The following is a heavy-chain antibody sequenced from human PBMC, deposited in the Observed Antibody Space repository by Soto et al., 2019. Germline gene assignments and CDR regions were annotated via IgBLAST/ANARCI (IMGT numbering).Heavy chain of an antibody. V-gene: IGHV3-21*06. CDR1: GFTFSSYS. D-gene: IGHD1-1*01. J-gene: IGHJ4*02. Sequence: EVQLVESGGGLVKPGGSLRLSCAASGFTFSSYSFNWVRQAPGKGLEWVSIITPTSTFISYADSVRGRFTISRDNAKNSLYLQMDSLGAGDTAVYYCARARGNDWYEDYWGQGTRVNVSS. CDR2: ITPTSTFI. CDR3: ARARGNDWYEDY.